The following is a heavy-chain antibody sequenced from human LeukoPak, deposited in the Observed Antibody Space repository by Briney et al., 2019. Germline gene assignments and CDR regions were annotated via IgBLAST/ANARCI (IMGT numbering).Heavy chain of an antibody. D-gene: IGHD3-10*02. CDR2: ISRSSNYI. V-gene: IGHV3-21*01. J-gene: IGHJ6*04. CDR3: AELGITMIGGV. CDR1: GFTFSSYG. Sequence: GGSLRLTCAASGFTFSSYGMHWVRQAPGKGLEWFSSISRSSNYIFYADSVKGRFTISRDNAKNSLYLQMNSLRAEDTAVYYCAELGITMIGGVWGKGTTVTISS.